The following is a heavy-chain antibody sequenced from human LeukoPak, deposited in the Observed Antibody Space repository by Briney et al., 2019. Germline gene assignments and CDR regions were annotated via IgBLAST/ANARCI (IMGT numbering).Heavy chain of an antibody. CDR1: GFTFSSYW. CDR2: ISGSGGST. V-gene: IGHV3-23*01. J-gene: IGHJ4*02. Sequence: LTGGSLRLSCAASGFTFSSYWMSWVRQAPGKGLEWVSAISGSGGSTYYADSVKGRFTISRDNSKNTLYLQMNSLRAEDTAVYYCAKDRGASAAYDVWSGYYSSPFDYWGQETLVTVSS. CDR3: AKDRGASAAYDVWSGYYSSPFDY. D-gene: IGHD3-3*01.